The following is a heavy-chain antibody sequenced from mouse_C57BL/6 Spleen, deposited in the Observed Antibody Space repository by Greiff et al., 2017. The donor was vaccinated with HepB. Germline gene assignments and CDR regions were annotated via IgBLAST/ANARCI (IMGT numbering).Heavy chain of an antibody. CDR1: GYTFTDYN. CDR2: INPNNGGT. Sequence: VHVKQSGPELVKPGASVKMSCKASGYTFTDYNMHWVKQSHGKSLEWIGYINPNNGGTSYNQKFKGKATLTVNKSSSTAYMELRSLTSEDSAVYYCARRSDYGSSYDWYFDVWGTGTTVTVSS. V-gene: IGHV1-22*01. J-gene: IGHJ1*03. CDR3: ARRSDYGSSYDWYFDV. D-gene: IGHD1-1*01.